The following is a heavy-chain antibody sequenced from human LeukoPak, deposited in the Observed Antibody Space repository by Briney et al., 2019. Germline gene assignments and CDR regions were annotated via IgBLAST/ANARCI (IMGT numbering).Heavy chain of an antibody. J-gene: IGHJ4*02. V-gene: IGHV4-59*01. CDR2: IYYSGST. Sequence: SETLSLTCTVSGGSISSYYWSWIRQPPGKGLEWIAYIYYSGSTNYNPSLKSRVTIPVDTSKNQFSLKLSSVTAADTAVYYCARTYSSSWYAPYFDYWGQGTLVTVSS. D-gene: IGHD6-13*01. CDR1: GGSISSYY. CDR3: ARTYSSSWYAPYFDY.